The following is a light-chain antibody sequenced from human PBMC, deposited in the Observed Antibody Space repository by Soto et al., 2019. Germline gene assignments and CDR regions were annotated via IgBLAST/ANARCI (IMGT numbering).Light chain of an antibody. V-gene: IGKV3-11*01. CDR2: DAS. J-gene: IGKJ1*01. CDR3: QQYGTSPGT. Sequence: EIALTQSPATLSLSPGERATLSCRASQSISRYLAWYQQKPGQAPRLLIYDASNRATGIPARFSGSGSGTDFTLTISSLEPEDFAVYYCQQYGTSPGTFGQGTKVEIK. CDR1: QSISRY.